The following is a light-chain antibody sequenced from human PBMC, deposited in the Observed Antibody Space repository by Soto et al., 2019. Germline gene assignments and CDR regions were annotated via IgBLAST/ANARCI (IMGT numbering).Light chain of an antibody. J-gene: IGLJ2*01. V-gene: IGLV1-44*01. Sequence: QAVVTQPPSASGTPGQRITVSCSGGSSNIGDNTVNWYQQVPGTAPKLLIYNDNQRPSGVPDRFSGSKSGTSASLAVSGLQSEDEADYYCSSWDDSLNGVIFGGGTKVTVL. CDR2: NDN. CDR3: SSWDDSLNGVI. CDR1: SSNIGDNT.